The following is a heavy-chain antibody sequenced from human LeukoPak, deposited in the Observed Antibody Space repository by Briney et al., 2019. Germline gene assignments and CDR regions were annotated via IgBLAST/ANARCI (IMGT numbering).Heavy chain of an antibody. Sequence: GGSLRLSCAASGFTFSSYAMHWVRQAPGKGLEWVAVISYDGSNKYYADSVKGRFTISRDNSKNMLYLQMNSLRAEDTAVYYCARDQRCSSTSCYSLRIYYYYGMDVWGQGTTVTVSS. CDR1: GFTFSSYA. J-gene: IGHJ6*02. D-gene: IGHD2-2*01. CDR3: ARDQRCSSTSCYSLRIYYYYGMDV. V-gene: IGHV3-30-3*01. CDR2: ISYDGSNK.